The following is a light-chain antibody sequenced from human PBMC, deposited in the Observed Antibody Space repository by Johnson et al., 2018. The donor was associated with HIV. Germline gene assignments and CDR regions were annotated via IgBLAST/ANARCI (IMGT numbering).Light chain of an antibody. CDR2: EDN. CDR3: GTWDSSLSFL. J-gene: IGLJ1*01. Sequence: QSVLTQPPSVSAAPGQKVTISCSGSSSNIGNSYVSWYQQLPGAAPTLLIYEDNKRPSGIPDRFSGSKSGATATLGITGLQPGDEADYFCGTWDSSLSFLFGTGTKVTVL. CDR1: SSNIGNSY. V-gene: IGLV1-51*02.